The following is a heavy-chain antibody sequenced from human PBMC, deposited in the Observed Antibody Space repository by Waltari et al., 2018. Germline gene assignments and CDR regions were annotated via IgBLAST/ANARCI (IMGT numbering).Heavy chain of an antibody. V-gene: IGHV3-7*01. CDR1: GLTFSRSW. J-gene: IGHJ4*02. CDR3: AHDYGDSGRTY. D-gene: IGHD4-17*01. CDR2: INEDASVK. Sequence: EVQLVESGGGLVQPGGSLRLSCAASGLTFSRSWMSWVRQAPGKGLEWVANINEDASVKYYVDSVKGRFTISRDNAKNSLYLQMNSLRVEDTAVYFCAHDYGDSGRTYWGQGTLVTVSS.